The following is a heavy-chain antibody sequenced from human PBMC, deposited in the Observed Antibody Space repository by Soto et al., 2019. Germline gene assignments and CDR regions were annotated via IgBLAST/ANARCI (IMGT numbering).Heavy chain of an antibody. V-gene: IGHV3-53*04. CDR2: IYSGGST. Sequence: GGSLRLSCAASGFTVSSNYMSWVRQAPGKGLEWVSVIYSGGSTYYADSVKGRFTISRHNSKNTLYLQMNSLRAEDTAVYYCARVPSGWETNYFDYWGQGTLVTVSS. J-gene: IGHJ4*02. CDR3: ARVPSGWETNYFDY. D-gene: IGHD6-19*01. CDR1: GFTVSSNY.